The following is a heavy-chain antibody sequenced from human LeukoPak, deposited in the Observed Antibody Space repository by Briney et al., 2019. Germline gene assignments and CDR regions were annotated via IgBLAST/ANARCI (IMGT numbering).Heavy chain of an antibody. Sequence: ASVKVSCKASGYTFTSYDINWVRQATGQGLEWMGWMNPNSGNTGYAQKFQGRVTMTRNTSISTAYMELSSLRSEDTAVYYCARGATYYYDSSGRQYSYYFDYWGQGTLVTVSS. V-gene: IGHV1-8*01. CDR3: ARGATYYYDSSGRQYSYYFDY. CDR2: MNPNSGNT. D-gene: IGHD3-22*01. CDR1: GYTFTSYD. J-gene: IGHJ4*02.